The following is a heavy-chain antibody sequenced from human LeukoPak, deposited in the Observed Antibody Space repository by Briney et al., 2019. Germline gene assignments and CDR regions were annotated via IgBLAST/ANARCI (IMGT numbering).Heavy chain of an antibody. V-gene: IGHV3-53*01. CDR1: GFTVSSNS. Sequence: GGSLRLSCTVSGFTVSSNSMSWVRQAPGKGLEWVSFIYSDNTHYSDSVKGRFTISRDNAKNSLYLQMNSLRAEDTAVYYCASADGAYWGQGTLVTVSS. CDR3: ASADGAY. CDR2: IYSDNT. D-gene: IGHD3-10*01. J-gene: IGHJ4*02.